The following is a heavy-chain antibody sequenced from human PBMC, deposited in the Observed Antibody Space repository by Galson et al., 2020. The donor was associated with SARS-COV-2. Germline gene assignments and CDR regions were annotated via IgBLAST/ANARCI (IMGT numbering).Heavy chain of an antibody. CDR1: GFTFSSYW. V-gene: IGHV3-7*01. CDR3: ARDHIAAAGYAVDY. Sequence: GESLKISCAASGFTFSSYWMSWVRQAPGKGLEWVANIKQDGSEKYYVDSVKGGFTISRDNAKNSLYLQMNSLRAEDTAVYYCARDHIAAAGYAVDYWGQGTLVTVSS. J-gene: IGHJ4*02. D-gene: IGHD6-13*01. CDR2: IKQDGSEK.